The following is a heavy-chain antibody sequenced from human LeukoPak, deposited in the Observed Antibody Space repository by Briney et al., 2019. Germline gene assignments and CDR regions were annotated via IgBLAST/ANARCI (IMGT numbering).Heavy chain of an antibody. CDR2: ISSSSYM. V-gene: IGHV3-21*04. J-gene: IGHJ3*02. CDR1: GFTFRSYS. Sequence: GGSLRLSCAASGFTFRSYSMNWVRQAPGKGLEWVSSISSSSYMYYADSVKGPFSISRDNAKNSLYLQMNSLRAEDTALYYCARVYSGSYGSAINIWGQGTTVTVSS. D-gene: IGHD1-26*01. CDR3: ARVYSGSYGSAINI.